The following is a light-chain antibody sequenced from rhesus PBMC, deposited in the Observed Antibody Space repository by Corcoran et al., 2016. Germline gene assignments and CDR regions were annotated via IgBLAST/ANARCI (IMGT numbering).Light chain of an antibody. CDR2: DVT. CDR3: CSYVGSYTDV. J-gene: IGLJ6*01. CDR1: SSDIGGYDY. V-gene: IGLV2-32*01. Sequence: QAALTQPRSVSGSPGQSVTISCTGTSSDIGGYDYVSWYQQHPGTAPKLMIYDVTKRPSGVSDRFSGSESGNTASLTISGLQAEDEADYYCCSYVGSYTDVFGSGTKLTVL.